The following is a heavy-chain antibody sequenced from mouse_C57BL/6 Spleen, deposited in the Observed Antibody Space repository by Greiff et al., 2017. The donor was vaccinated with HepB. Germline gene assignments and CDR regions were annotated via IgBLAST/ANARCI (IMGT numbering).Heavy chain of an antibody. CDR3: ARAIYDGYYWYFDV. D-gene: IGHD2-3*01. V-gene: IGHV7-1*01. CDR1: GFTFSDFY. CDR2: SRNKANDYTT. J-gene: IGHJ1*03. Sequence: EVQVVESGGGLVQSGRSLRLSCATSGFTFSDFYMEWVRQAPGKGLEWIAASRNKANDYTTEYSASVKGRFIVSRDTSQSILYLQMNALRAEDTAIYYCARAIYDGYYWYFDVWGTGTTVTVSS.